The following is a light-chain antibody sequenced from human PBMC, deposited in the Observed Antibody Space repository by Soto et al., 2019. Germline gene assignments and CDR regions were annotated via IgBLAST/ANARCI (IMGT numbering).Light chain of an antibody. Sequence: QSALTQPASVSGSPGQSITISCTGTSSDIGFYNYVSWYQQYPGKAPKVVIFEVSNRPSGISNRFSGSKSGNTASLTISGLQAEDEADYYCSSYTSSTTSVVFGGGTKLTVL. J-gene: IGLJ2*01. CDR2: EVS. CDR1: SSDIGFYNY. V-gene: IGLV2-14*01. CDR3: SSYTSSTTSVV.